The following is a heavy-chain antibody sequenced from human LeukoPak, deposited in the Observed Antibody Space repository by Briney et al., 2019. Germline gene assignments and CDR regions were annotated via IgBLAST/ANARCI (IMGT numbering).Heavy chain of an antibody. V-gene: IGHV3-23*01. CDR2: ISGSGGST. CDR3: AKVLYYDFWSGSVGFDP. J-gene: IGHJ5*02. Sequence: GGSLRLSCAASGFTFSSYAMSWVRRAPGKGLEWVSAISGSGGSTYYAGSLKGRFTISRDNSKNTLYLQMNSLRAEDTAVYYCAKVLYYDFWSGSVGFDPWGQGTLVTVSS. CDR1: GFTFSSYA. D-gene: IGHD3-3*01.